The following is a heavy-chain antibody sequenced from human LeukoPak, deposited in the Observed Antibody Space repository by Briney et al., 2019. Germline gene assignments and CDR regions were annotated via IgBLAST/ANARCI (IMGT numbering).Heavy chain of an antibody. CDR1: GYTFTGYY. D-gene: IGHD3-16*01. CDR3: ARIGPRRNNWFDP. CDR2: INPNSGGT. J-gene: IGHJ5*02. V-gene: IGHV1-2*02. Sequence: ASVKVSCKASGYTFTGYYMHWVRQAPGQGLEWMGWINPNSGGTNYAQKFQGRVTMTRDTSISTAYMELSRLRSDDTAVYYCARIGPRRNNWFDPWGQGTLVTVSS.